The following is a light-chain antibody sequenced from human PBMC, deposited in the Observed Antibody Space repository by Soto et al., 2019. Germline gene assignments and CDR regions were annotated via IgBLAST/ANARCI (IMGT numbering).Light chain of an antibody. J-gene: IGLJ2*01. CDR1: SSDVGGYNY. Sequence: QSVLSQPASVSGSPGQSITISCTGTSSDVGGYNYVSWYQHHPGKAPKLMIYEVSNRPSGVSNRFSGSKSGNTASLTISGLQAEDEADYYCGSYTSSSTLVIFGGGTKVTVL. V-gene: IGLV2-14*01. CDR2: EVS. CDR3: GSYTSSSTLVI.